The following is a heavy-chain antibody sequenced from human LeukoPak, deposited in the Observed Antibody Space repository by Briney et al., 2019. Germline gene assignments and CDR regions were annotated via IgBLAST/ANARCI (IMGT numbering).Heavy chain of an antibody. CDR1: GYTFTSYG. CDR3: ARDENLRFEDYYYGMDV. CDR2: ISAYNGNT. V-gene: IGHV1-18*01. J-gene: IGHJ6*02. D-gene: IGHD3-3*01. Sequence: ASVKVSCKASGYTFTSYGISWVQQAPGQGLEWMGWISAYNGNTNYAQKLQGRVTMTTDTSTSTAYMELRSLRSDDTAVYYCARDENLRFEDYYYGMDVWGQGTTVTVSS.